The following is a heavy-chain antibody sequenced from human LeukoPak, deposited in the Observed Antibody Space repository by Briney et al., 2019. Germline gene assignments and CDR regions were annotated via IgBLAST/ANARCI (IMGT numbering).Heavy chain of an antibody. CDR3: ARDMGVFTMWSKYDS. Sequence: SQTLSLTCAISGGTVSTNRAAWHWIPQSPSRGLEGLGRTFYRDKWYNDYAVSVNSRIAINPDTSKNQFYLHLNSVTAEDTAVYYCARDMGVFTMWSKYDSWGQGTLVTVSS. V-gene: IGHV6-1*01. D-gene: IGHD2-21*01. CDR2: TFYRDKWYN. CDR1: GGTVSTNRAA. J-gene: IGHJ4*02.